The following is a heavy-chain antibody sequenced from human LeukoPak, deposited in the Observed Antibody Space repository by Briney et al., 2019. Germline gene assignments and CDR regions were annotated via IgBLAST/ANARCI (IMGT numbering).Heavy chain of an antibody. D-gene: IGHD5-18*01. J-gene: IGHJ4*02. CDR2: IKQDGSEK. CDR3: ARGGENYGYWFDC. Sequence: GGSPRLSCAASGFTFSSYWMSWVRQAPGKGLEWVANIKQDGSEKYYVDSVKGRFTISRDNAKNSLYLQMNSLRAEDTAVYYCARGGENYGYWFDCWGQGTLVTVSS. CDR1: GFTFSSYW. V-gene: IGHV3-7*01.